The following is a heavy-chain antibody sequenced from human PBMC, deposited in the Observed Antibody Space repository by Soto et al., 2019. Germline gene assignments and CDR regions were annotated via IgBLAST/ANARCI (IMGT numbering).Heavy chain of an antibody. CDR2: IKTKTQGETT. CDR3: ITERVEGY. J-gene: IGHJ4*02. CDR1: GFTISSAW. V-gene: IGHV3-15*07. Sequence: EVQLVESGGGLVKPGVSLRLSCAVSGFTISSAWMNWVRQAPGKRLEWVGRIKTKTQGETTDYAAPVKGRFAISRDDSANTLSRQMNSLKIEDTDVYYCITERVEGYWGQGTLVTVSS.